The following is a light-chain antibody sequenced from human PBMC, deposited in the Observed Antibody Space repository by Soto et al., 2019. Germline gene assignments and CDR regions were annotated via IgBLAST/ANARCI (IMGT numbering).Light chain of an antibody. CDR3: CSYAGSYAYV. J-gene: IGLJ1*01. CDR2: DVS. V-gene: IGLV2-11*01. CDR1: SSDVGGYNY. Sequence: QSALTQPRSVSGSPGQSVTISCTGTSSDVGGYNYVSWYQQHPGKAPKLMTYDVSKRPSGVPDRFSDSKSDSTASLTISGLQAEDEADYYCCSYAGSYAYVFGTGTKVTVL.